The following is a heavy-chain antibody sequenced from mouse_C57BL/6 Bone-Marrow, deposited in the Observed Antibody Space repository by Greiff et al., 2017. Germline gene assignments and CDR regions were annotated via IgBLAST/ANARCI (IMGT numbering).Heavy chain of an antibody. CDR1: GFTFSDAW. D-gene: IGHD2-1*01. Sequence: EVHLVESRGGLVQPGGSMKLSCAASGFTFSDAWMDWVRQSPEKGLEWVAEIRNKANNHATYYAESVKGRFTIARDDSKSSVYLQMNSLRAEDTCIYYCTRPYGNYGFDYWGQGTTLTVSS. V-gene: IGHV6-6*01. CDR3: TRPYGNYGFDY. CDR2: IRNKANNHAT. J-gene: IGHJ2*01.